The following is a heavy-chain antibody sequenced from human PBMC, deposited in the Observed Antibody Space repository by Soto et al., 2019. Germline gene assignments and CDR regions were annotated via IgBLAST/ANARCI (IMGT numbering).Heavy chain of an antibody. V-gene: IGHV3-15*01. J-gene: IGHJ4*02. CDR1: GFTFIDAW. D-gene: IGHD3-3*01. Sequence: GGSLRLSCVGSGFTFIDAWMSWVRQAPGKGLEWVGRLKSETDGGTADYAAPVKGRFTISRDDSKNTLYLQMNSLKTEDTAVYYCTTESTYYDFWSGYYCDSWGQGTLVTVSS. CDR2: LKSETDGGTA. CDR3: TTESTYYDFWSGYYCDS.